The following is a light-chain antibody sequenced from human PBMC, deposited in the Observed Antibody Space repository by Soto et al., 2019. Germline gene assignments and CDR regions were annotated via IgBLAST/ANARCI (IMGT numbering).Light chain of an antibody. CDR2: DAS. Sequence: EIVMTQSPATLSVSRWDRATLSCRASQNIDNKLVWYQQKPGQVPRLLIYDASTRATGIPARFSGSGSGTDFTLTICSLEPEDFAVYYCQQRSNWPRTFGQGTKVDIK. V-gene: IGKV3-11*01. CDR3: QQRSNWPRT. CDR1: QNIDNK. J-gene: IGKJ1*01.